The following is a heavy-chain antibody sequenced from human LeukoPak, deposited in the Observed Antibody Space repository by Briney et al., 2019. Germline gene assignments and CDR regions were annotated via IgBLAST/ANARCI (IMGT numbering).Heavy chain of an antibody. Sequence: PSETLSLTCTVSSDSISTYYWSWIRQPAGKGLEWIGRIHGTGSTNYNPSLKSRATMSVDASKKEFSLELTSVTAADTAVYYCARAVSTLYYFDYWGQGTLVTVSS. CDR2: IHGTGST. D-gene: IGHD3-3*02. CDR3: ARAVSTLYYFDY. V-gene: IGHV4-4*07. CDR1: SDSISTYY. J-gene: IGHJ4*02.